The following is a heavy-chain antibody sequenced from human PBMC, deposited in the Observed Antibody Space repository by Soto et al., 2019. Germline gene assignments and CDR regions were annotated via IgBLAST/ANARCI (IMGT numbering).Heavy chain of an antibody. Sequence: GASVKVSCKASGYTFTGYYMHWVRQAPGQGLEWMGWINPNSGGTNYAQKFQGRVTMTRDTSISTAYMELSSVTAADTAVYYCARVGLGLEYSGIPFGMDVWGQGTTVTVSS. D-gene: IGHD1-26*01. V-gene: IGHV1-2*02. J-gene: IGHJ6*02. CDR1: GYTFTGYY. CDR2: INPNSGGT. CDR3: ARVGLGLEYSGIPFGMDV.